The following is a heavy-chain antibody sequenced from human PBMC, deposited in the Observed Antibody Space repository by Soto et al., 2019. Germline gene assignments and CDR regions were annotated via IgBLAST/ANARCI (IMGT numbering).Heavy chain of an antibody. CDR3: AGLHCTSPGCVPLDT. CDR1: GGSISEDTYY. V-gene: IGHV4-39*01. Sequence: QLQLQESGPGLVKPSETLSLTCTVSGGSISEDTYYWGWIRQPPGKWLGWNGSIYYSGTSSYNPSRQTRVTMSVHTSHKKVSLRLRSVTDTDTAVYYCAGLHCTSPGCVPLDTWGHGTLVTGSS. CDR2: IYYSGTS. J-gene: IGHJ5*01. D-gene: IGHD2-2*01.